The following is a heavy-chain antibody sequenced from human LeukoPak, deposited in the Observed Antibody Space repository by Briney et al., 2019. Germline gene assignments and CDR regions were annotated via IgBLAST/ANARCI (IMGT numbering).Heavy chain of an antibody. CDR1: GGSISSYY. J-gene: IGHJ3*02. V-gene: IGHV4-4*07. D-gene: IGHD2-2*01. CDR2: IYTSGST. CDR3: HIVVVPAATSAFDI. Sequence: PSETPSLTCTVSGGSISSYYWSWIRQPAGKGLEWIGRIYTSGSTNYNPSLKSRVTMSVDTSKNQFSLKLSSVTAADTAVYYCHIVVVPAATSAFDIWGQGTMVTVSS.